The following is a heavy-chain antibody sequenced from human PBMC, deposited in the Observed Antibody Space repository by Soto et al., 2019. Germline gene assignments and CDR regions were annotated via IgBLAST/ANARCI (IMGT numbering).Heavy chain of an antibody. Sequence: SETLSLTCTVSGGSISNYYWSWVRQSPGKGLEFIENFYHSGSTNYNPSLKSRVTISEDTSMNQFSLRLSSVTAADTAVYYCARLSVSRPGTYYYMDVWGTGTTVTVSS. CDR1: GGSISNYY. CDR3: ARLSVSRPGTYYYMDV. V-gene: IGHV4-59*08. D-gene: IGHD3-10*01. J-gene: IGHJ6*03. CDR2: FYHSGST.